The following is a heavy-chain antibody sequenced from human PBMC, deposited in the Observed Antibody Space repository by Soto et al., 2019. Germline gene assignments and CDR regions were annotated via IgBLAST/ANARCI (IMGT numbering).Heavy chain of an antibody. D-gene: IGHD3-10*01. Sequence: SETLSLTCTVSGDSVTSVSDYWSWIRQPPGKGLEWIGYIYYSGSADYNPSLGSRVTISIDTSKNQFSLKLTSVTAADTAVYYCARGVGFGYYYYHMDLWGQGXTVTVSS. J-gene: IGHJ6*02. CDR3: ARGVGFGYYYYHMDL. CDR2: IYYSGSA. CDR1: GDSVTSVSDY. V-gene: IGHV4-61*01.